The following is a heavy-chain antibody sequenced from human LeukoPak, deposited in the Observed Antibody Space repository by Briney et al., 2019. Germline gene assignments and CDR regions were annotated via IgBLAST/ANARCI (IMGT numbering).Heavy chain of an antibody. J-gene: IGHJ5*02. CDR1: GFTFSTYA. V-gene: IGHV3-64D*06. CDR3: VKDQNYYGWFDP. CDR2: ISSNGGST. D-gene: IGHD3-10*01. Sequence: GGSLRLSCSASGFTFSTYAMHWVRQAPGKGLEYVSAISSNGGSTYYADSVKGRFTISRDNSKNTLHLQMSSLRAEDTAVYYCVKDQNYYGWFDPWGQGTLVTVSS.